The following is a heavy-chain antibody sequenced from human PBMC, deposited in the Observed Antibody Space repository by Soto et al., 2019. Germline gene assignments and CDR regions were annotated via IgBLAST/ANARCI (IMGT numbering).Heavy chain of an antibody. CDR3: AKDRDYFDY. J-gene: IGHJ4*02. Sequence: EVQLLESGGGLVQPGGSLRLSCAASGFTFNNYAMNWVRQAPGKGLEWVASIRGSAGTPYYADSVRGRFTISRDNSKNTLSLQMNSLRVEDTAVYYYAKDRDYFDYWGQGALVTVSS. CDR1: GFTFNNYA. CDR2: IRGSAGTP. V-gene: IGHV3-23*01.